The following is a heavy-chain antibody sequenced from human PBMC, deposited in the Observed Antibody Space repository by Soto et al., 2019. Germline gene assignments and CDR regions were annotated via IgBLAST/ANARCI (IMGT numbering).Heavy chain of an antibody. V-gene: IGHV3-21*06. D-gene: IGHD4-17*01. CDR3: ATIGDHDGFDV. Sequence: EVQLVESGGGLVMPEESLRLSCAASGFTFIVYNMKWVRQAPGKGLEWVASISTSSIEIFYSDLVRGRFTIFRDNARNSLYLQMNSLRAEDTAVYYCATIGDHDGFDVWGQGTTVTVSS. CDR2: ISTSSIEI. J-gene: IGHJ3*01. CDR1: GFTFIVYN.